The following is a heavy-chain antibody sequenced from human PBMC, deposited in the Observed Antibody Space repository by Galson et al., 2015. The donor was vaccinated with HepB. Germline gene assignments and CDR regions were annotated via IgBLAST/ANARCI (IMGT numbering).Heavy chain of an antibody. CDR2: IDPSNSYS. CDR1: GYKFSSYS. J-gene: IGHJ5*01. Sequence: QSVAEVKKPGESLRISCEASGYKFSSYSITWVRQMPEKGLEWMGRIDPSNSYSNYSPSFQGHVTMSVDKSINTAYLQWSSLKASDTATYYCARQGSGWYSGGNWFDSWGQGTQVTVSS. CDR3: ARQGSGWYSGGNWFDS. V-gene: IGHV5-10-1*01. D-gene: IGHD6-19*01.